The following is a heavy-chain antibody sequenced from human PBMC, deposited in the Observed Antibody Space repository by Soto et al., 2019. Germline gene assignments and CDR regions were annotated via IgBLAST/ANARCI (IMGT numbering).Heavy chain of an antibody. Sequence: QVQLVQSGAEVKKPGSSVKVSCKASGGTFSSYAISWVRQAPGQGLEWMGGIIPIFGTANYAQKFQGRVTITADESTSTAYMELSRLRSEDTAVYYCARDGGGGYSGYDVGYFDYWGQGTLVTVSS. CDR2: IIPIFGTA. CDR1: GGTFSSYA. D-gene: IGHD5-12*01. J-gene: IGHJ4*02. V-gene: IGHV1-69*01. CDR3: ARDGGGGYSGYDVGYFDY.